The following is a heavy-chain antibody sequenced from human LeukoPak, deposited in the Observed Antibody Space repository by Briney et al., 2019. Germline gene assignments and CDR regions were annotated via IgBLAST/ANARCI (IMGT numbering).Heavy chain of an antibody. J-gene: IGHJ4*02. V-gene: IGHV3-23*01. D-gene: IGHD6-19*01. CDR3: ATYSSGWFNFDY. CDR2: ISGSGGST. CDR1: GFTFSSHA. Sequence: PGGSLRLSCVVSGFTFSSHAMNWVRQAPGKGLEWVSSISGSGGSTYYADSVKGRFTISRDNSKNTLYLQMNSLRAEDTAVYYCATYSSGWFNFDYWGQGTLVTVSS.